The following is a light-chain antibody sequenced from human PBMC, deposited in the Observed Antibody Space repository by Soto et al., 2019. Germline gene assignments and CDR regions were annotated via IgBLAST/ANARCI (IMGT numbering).Light chain of an antibody. CDR3: SAYPTDSTPWV. Sequence: QSALTQPASVSGSPGQSITISCTGTSSDIGSYNYVSWYQQHPGKAPKLMIYEVSQRPSGISNRFSGSKSGNTASLTISGLQAEDDSLYYCSAYPTDSTPWVFGGGTKLTVL. J-gene: IGLJ3*02. V-gene: IGLV2-14*01. CDR1: SSDIGSYNY. CDR2: EVS.